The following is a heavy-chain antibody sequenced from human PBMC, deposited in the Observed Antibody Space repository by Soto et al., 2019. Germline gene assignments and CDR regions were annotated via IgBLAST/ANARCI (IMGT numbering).Heavy chain of an antibody. Sequence: GGSLRLYCAATGFTFSNYAMSGARQAPGKGLEWVSAISGSGGSTYYADSVKGRFTISRDNSKNTLYLQMNSLRAEDTAVYYCARGLYCSSTSCYAIFDYWGQGT. D-gene: IGHD2-2*01. V-gene: IGHV3-23*01. CDR1: GFTFSNYA. CDR3: ARGLYCSSTSCYAIFDY. CDR2: ISGSGGST. J-gene: IGHJ4*02.